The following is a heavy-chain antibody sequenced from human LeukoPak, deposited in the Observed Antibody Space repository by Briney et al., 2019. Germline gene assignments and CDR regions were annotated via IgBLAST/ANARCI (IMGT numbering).Heavy chain of an antibody. J-gene: IGHJ6*03. D-gene: IGHD4-11*01. CDR1: GGSISSSSYY. Sequence: SSETLSLTCTVSGGSISSSSYYWGWIRQPPGKGLEWIGEINHSGSTNYNPSLKSRVTISVDTSKNQFSLKLSSVTAADTAVYYCAREGSNYAFFPNYYYYYMDVWGKGTTVTVSS. CDR3: AREGSNYAFFPNYYYYYMDV. V-gene: IGHV4-39*07. CDR2: INHSGST.